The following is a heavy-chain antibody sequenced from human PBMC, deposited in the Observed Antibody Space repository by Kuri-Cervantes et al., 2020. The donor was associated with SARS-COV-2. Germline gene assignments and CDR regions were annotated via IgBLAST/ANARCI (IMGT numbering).Heavy chain of an antibody. CDR1: GGSFSGYY. CDR2: INHSGST. D-gene: IGHD2-15*01. CDR3: AIICGGSCYSIRDY. V-gene: IGHV4-34*01. J-gene: IGHJ4*02. Sequence: SQTLSLTCAVYGGSFSGYYWSWIRQPPGKGLEWIGEINHSGSTNYNPSLKSRVTISVDTSKNQFSLKLSSVTAADTAVYYCAIICGGSCYSIRDYWGQGTLVTVSS.